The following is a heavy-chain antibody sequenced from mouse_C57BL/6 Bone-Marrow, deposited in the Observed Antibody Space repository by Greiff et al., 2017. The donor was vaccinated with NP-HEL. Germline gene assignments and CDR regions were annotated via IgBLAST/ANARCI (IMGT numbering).Heavy chain of an antibody. CDR3: ARSLGFAY. CDR1: GYAFSSSW. CDR2: IYPGDGDT. V-gene: IGHV1-82*01. Sequence: VKLQESGPELVKPGASVKISCKASGYAFSSSWMNWVKQRPGKGLEWIGRIYPGDGDTNYNGKFKGKATLTADKSSSTAYMQLSSLTSEDSAVYFCARSLGFAYWGQGTLVTVSA. J-gene: IGHJ3*01.